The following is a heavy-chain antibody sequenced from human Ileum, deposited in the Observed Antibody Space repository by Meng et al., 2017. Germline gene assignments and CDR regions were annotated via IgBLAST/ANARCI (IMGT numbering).Heavy chain of an antibody. CDR3: ARERRHYYGSGSFDY. Sequence: QVQLQESGPGLVKPSQTLSLTCIVLVGSFSSDNYYWTWIRQTPGKGLEWIGLTYYNGSPFYNPSLRSRVTISVDTSKDQFSLKLTSVTAADTAVYYCARERRHYYGSGSFDYWGQGILVTVSS. CDR1: VGSFSSDNYY. CDR2: TYYNGSP. V-gene: IGHV4-30-4*01. D-gene: IGHD3-10*01. J-gene: IGHJ4*02.